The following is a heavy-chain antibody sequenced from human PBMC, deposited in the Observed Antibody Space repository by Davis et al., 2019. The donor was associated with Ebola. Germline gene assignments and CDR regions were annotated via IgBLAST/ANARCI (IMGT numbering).Heavy chain of an antibody. CDR3: GRGGGIGYYGMDV. CDR2: INPNSGGT. J-gene: IGHJ6*02. CDR1: GYAFTGYY. D-gene: IGHD2-15*01. V-gene: IGHV1-2*04. Sequence: ASVKVSCKASGYAFTGYYMHWVRHAPAQGLEWMGWINPNSGGTNYAQKFQGWVTMTRDTSISTAYMELSRLRSDDTAVYYCGRGGGIGYYGMDVWGQGTTVTVSS.